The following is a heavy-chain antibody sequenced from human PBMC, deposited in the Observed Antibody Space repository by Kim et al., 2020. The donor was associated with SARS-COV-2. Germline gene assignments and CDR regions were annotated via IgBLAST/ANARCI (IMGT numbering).Heavy chain of an antibody. D-gene: IGHD4-17*01. CDR2: INHSGST. V-gene: IGHV4-34*01. Sequence: SETLSLTCAVYGGSFSGYYWSWIRQPPGKGLEWIGEINHSGSTNYNPSLKSRVTISVDTSKNQFSLKLSSVTAADMAVYYCARFSFGWDDYGDTVDYW. CDR1: GGSFSGYY. CDR3: ARFSFGWDDYGDTVDY. J-gene: IGHJ4*01.